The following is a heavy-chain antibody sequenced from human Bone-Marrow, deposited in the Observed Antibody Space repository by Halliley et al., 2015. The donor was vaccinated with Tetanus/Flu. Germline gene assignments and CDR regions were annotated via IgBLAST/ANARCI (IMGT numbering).Heavy chain of an antibody. J-gene: IGHJ4*02. D-gene: IGHD4-17*01. V-gene: IGHV3-23*01. CDR2: MSESGLKT. Sequence: SSMSESGLKTFYADSVKGRFTISRDNSNNTVSLQMHSLRAEDTAAYYCAKGLTTVSRGYFDYWGQGAQVTVSS. CDR3: AKGLTTVSRGYFDY.